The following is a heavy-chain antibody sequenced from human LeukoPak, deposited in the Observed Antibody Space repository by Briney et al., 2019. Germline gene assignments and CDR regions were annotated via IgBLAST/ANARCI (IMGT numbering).Heavy chain of an antibody. J-gene: IGHJ4*02. CDR1: GFTFSSYA. Sequence: GGSLRLSCAASGFTFSSYAMHWVRQAPGKGLEWVAVISYDGSNKYYADSVKGRFTISRDNAKNSLYLQMNSLRAEDTAVYYCARVGPMGRGVCQFGYWGQGTLVTVSS. CDR2: ISYDGSNK. CDR3: ARVGPMGRGVCQFGY. V-gene: IGHV3-30-3*01. D-gene: IGHD2-8*02.